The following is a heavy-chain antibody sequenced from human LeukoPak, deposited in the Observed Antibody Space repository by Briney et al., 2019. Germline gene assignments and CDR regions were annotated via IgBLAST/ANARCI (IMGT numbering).Heavy chain of an antibody. V-gene: IGHV3-20*04. J-gene: IGHJ6*03. CDR1: GFTFYDYG. CDR3: ARAEGGYYDAYYMDV. D-gene: IGHD3-22*01. Sequence: GGSLRLSCAASGFTFYDYGMSWVRHAPGKGLEWVSGINWNGGSTGYADSVKGRFTISRDNAKNSLYLQMNSLRAEDTALYYCARAEGGYYDAYYMDVWGKGTTVTVSS. CDR2: INWNGGST.